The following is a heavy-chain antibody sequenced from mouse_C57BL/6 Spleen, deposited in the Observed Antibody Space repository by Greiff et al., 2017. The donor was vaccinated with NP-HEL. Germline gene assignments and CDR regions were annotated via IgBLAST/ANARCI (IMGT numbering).Heavy chain of an antibody. J-gene: IGHJ3*01. CDR1: GFTFSDYG. CDR3: ARNYGSSYGFAY. D-gene: IGHD1-1*01. V-gene: IGHV5-17*01. CDR2: ISSGSSTI. Sequence: EVKLQESGGGLVKPGGSLKLSCAASGFTFSDYGMHWVRQAPETGLEWVAYISSGSSTIYYADTVKGRFTISRDNAKNTLFLQMTSLRSEDTAMYYCARNYGSSYGFAYWGQGTLVTVSA.